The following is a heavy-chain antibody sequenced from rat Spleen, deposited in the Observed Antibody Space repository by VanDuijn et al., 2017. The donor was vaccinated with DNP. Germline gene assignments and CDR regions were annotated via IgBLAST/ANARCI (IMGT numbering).Heavy chain of an antibody. J-gene: IGHJ4*01. V-gene: IGHV5-7*01. CDR1: GFTFSDYD. D-gene: IGHD1-2*01. Sequence: EVQLVESGGGLVQPGRSLKLSCAASGFTFSDYDMAWVRQAPKKGLEWVASISYDGRSTYYGDSVKGRFTISRENADHTLYLQMDSLRSEDTATYYCARSPYSSYMGAMDAWGQGTSVTVSS. CDR3: ARSPYSSYMGAMDA. CDR2: ISYDGRST.